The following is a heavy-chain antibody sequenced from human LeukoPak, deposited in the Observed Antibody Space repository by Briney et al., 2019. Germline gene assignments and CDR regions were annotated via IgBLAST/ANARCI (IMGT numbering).Heavy chain of an antibody. J-gene: IGHJ5*02. Sequence: SETLSLICTVSGYSISSGYYWSWVRQSPGKGLEWIGTVYHSGSTYYNPSLRSRVTISVETSKNQFSLKVRSMTAADTAMYYCARVPGVYYDRLTGYGSGWFDPWGQGTLVTVSS. CDR3: ARVPGVYYDRLTGYGSGWFDP. D-gene: IGHD3-9*01. CDR2: VYHSGST. V-gene: IGHV4-38-2*02. CDR1: GYSISSGYY.